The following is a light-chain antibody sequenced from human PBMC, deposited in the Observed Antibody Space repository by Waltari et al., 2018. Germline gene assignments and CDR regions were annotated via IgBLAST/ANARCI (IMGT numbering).Light chain of an antibody. V-gene: IGLV1-36*01. CDR3: STWDHSLNGRV. CDR2: GI. CDR1: NNNNIGTYG. J-gene: IGLJ3*02. Sequence: QSALNQEASVSVTVGQKVTLSCTGNNNNNIGTYGVGWYQQISHGPPKSVMFGISLPSGIPDRFSGSKSGTTASLTISGLQPEDEGDYFCSTWDHSLNGRVFGGGTRLTVL.